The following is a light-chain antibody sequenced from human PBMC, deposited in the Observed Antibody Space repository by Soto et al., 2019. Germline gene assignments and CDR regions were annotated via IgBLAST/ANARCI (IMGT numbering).Light chain of an antibody. V-gene: IGKV3-20*01. Sequence: EIVLTQSPGTLSLSPGERATLSCRASQSLTSNYLAWYQHKPGQAPRLLIYGASSRATGIPDRFSGGGSGTDFTLTISRLEPEDFAVYYCQQYVASPWAFGQGTKVEI. CDR3: QQYVASPWA. CDR2: GAS. CDR1: QSLTSNY. J-gene: IGKJ1*01.